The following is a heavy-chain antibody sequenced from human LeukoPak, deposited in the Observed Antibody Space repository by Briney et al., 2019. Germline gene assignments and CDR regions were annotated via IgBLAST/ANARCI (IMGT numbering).Heavy chain of an antibody. CDR1: GFTFSSYE. Sequence: GGSLRLSCAASGFTFSSYEMNWVRQAPGKGLEWVSYISSSGSTIYYADSVKGRFTISRDNAKNSLYLQMNSLRAEDTAVYYCARGDYGDYCLDYWGQGTLVTVSS. V-gene: IGHV3-48*03. D-gene: IGHD4-17*01. J-gene: IGHJ4*02. CDR2: ISSSGSTI. CDR3: ARGDYGDYCLDY.